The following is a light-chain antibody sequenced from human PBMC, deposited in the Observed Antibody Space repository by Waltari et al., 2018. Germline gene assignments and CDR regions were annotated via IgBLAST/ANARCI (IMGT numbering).Light chain of an antibody. CDR3: NSRDSSAKGV. Sequence: SSELTQDPAVSVALGQTVRITCQGDSHRSNYATWYQQTPGPAPILVIYGKNNRPSGIPDRFSGSSSGNTASLTITGAQAEDEADYYCNSRDSSAKGVFGGGTKLTVL. V-gene: IGLV3-19*01. J-gene: IGLJ3*02. CDR2: GKN. CDR1: SHRSNY.